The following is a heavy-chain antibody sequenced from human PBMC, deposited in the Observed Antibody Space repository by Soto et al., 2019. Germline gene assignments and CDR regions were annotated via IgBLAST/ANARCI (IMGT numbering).Heavy chain of an antibody. CDR3: ARQKNYYDTVYNYFDP. Sequence: SETLSLTCAVSGDSISSGGYSWTWIRQPPGKGLEWIGHIYQSGSTLYNPSLESRVAISVDKSKDLFSLDLSSVTAADTAVYYCARQKNYYDTVYNYFDPWGQGTLVTVSS. CDR1: GDSISSGGYS. V-gene: IGHV4-30-2*01. CDR2: IYQSGST. D-gene: IGHD3-22*01. J-gene: IGHJ5*02.